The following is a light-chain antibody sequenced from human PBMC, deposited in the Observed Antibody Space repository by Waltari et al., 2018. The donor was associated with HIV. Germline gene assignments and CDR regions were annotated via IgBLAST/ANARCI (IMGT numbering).Light chain of an antibody. V-gene: IGLV1-44*01. CDR1: TPTTGPHT. CDR3: ATWDDSLNGLV. J-gene: IGLJ1*01. CDR2: TDN. Sequence: QSVLTQPPSAPGAPGQSITLSCSVRTPTTGPHTLTWYQQVPGSAPRALFYTDNQRFTGVPDRFSGSKSGTSASLAINGLQSEDEASYFCATWDDSLNGLVFGTGTWVTVL.